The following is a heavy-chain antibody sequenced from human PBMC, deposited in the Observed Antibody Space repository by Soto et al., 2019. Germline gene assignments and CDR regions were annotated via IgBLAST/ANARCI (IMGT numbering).Heavy chain of an antibody. Sequence: QVQLQESGPGLVKPSETLSLTCTVSGGSISSYYWSWIRQPPGKGLEWIGYIYYSGSTNYNPSLKSRVTISVDTSKNQFSLKLSSVTAGDTAVYYCARVWGGAFDIWGQGTMVTVSS. V-gene: IGHV4-59*01. D-gene: IGHD3-10*01. CDR3: ARVWGGAFDI. J-gene: IGHJ3*02. CDR2: IYYSGST. CDR1: GGSISSYY.